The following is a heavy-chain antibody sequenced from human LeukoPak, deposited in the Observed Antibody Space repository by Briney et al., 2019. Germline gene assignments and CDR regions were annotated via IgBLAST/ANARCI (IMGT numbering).Heavy chain of an antibody. CDR2: ISSSSSYI. Sequence: KPGGSLRLSCAASGFTFSSYSMNWVRQAPGKGLEWVSSISSSSSYIYYADLVKGRFTISRDNAKNSLYLQMNSLRAEDTAVYYCARDVSQSIYYYDSSGYRYYFDYWGQGTLVTVSS. CDR3: ARDVSQSIYYYDSSGYRYYFDY. J-gene: IGHJ4*02. V-gene: IGHV3-21*01. CDR1: GFTFSSYS. D-gene: IGHD3-22*01.